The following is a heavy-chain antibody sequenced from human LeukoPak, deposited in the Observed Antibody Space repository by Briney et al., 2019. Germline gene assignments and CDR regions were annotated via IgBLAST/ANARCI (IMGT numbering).Heavy chain of an antibody. CDR3: ASTMVRGVNY. CDR2: ISTSSSTI. D-gene: IGHD3-10*01. Sequence: PGGSLRLSCAASGFTFSSYSMNWVRQAPGKGLEWVSYISTSSSTIYYADSVKGRFTISRDNAKNSLYLQMNSLRAEDTAVYYCASTMVRGVNYWGQGTLVTVSS. J-gene: IGHJ4*02. CDR1: GFTFSSYS. V-gene: IGHV3-48*04.